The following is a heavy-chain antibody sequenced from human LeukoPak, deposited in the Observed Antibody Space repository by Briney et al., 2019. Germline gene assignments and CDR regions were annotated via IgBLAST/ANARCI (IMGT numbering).Heavy chain of an antibody. V-gene: IGHV1-58*01. J-gene: IGHJ3*02. CDR3: AADSTVDLAFDI. Sequence: SVKVSCKASGFTFASSAVQWVRQARGQRLEWIGWIVVGSGNTNYAQKFQERVTITRDMSTSSAYMEVSSLRSEDTAVYYCAADSTVDLAFDIWGQGTMVTVSS. CDR2: IVVGSGNT. D-gene: IGHD4-23*01. CDR1: GFTFASSA.